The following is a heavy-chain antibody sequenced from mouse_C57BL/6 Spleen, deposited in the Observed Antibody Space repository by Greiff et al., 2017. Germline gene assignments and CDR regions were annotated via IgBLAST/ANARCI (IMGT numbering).Heavy chain of an antibody. D-gene: IGHD2-5*01. CDR3: FSCDSNYWYIDV. CDR1: GYSFTDYT. J-gene: IGHJ1*03. CDR2: INPNYGTT. V-gene: IGHV1-39*01. Sequence: EVKLQESGPELVKPGASVSISCKASGYSFTDYTMNWVKQSNGKSLEWIGVINPNYGTTSYNQKFKGKATWTVDQSSNTAYMQLNSLTSEDSAVYYYFSCDSNYWYIDVWGKGTTVTVSS.